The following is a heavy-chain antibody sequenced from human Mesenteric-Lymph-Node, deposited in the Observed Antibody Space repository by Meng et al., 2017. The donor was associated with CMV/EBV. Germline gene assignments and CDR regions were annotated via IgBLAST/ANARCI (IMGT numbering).Heavy chain of an antibody. D-gene: IGHD3-22*01. Sequence: GSLRLSCTVSGGSISSNNYCWGWIRQPPGKGLEWIGSMFYRGTTYYNLSLRSRVTISVDTSKNQFSLKVSSVTAADTAVYLCARADDSSGYYQPDYFDYWGQGTLVTVSS. J-gene: IGHJ4*02. V-gene: IGHV4-39*07. CDR1: GGSISSNNYC. CDR3: ARADDSSGYYQPDYFDY. CDR2: MFYRGTT.